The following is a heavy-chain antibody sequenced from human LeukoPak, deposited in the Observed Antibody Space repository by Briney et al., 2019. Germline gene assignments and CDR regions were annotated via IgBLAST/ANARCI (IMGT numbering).Heavy chain of an antibody. J-gene: IGHJ5*01. CDR2: INPSGGST. D-gene: IGHD3-10*01. Sequence: ASVKVSCKAAGYTFTSYYMHWVRQAPGQGLEWMGIINPSGGSTSYAQKFQVRVTMTRDTSTSTVYMELSSLRSEDTAVYYWRRGGGFGELFHSWGQGTLVTVSS. CDR3: RRGGGFGELFHS. CDR1: GYTFTSYY. V-gene: IGHV1-46*01.